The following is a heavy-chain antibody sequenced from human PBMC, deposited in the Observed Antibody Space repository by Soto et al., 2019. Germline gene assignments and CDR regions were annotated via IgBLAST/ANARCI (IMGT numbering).Heavy chain of an antibody. CDR1: GFTFSSYA. Sequence: EVQLLESGGGLVQPGGSLRLSCAASGFTFSSYAMSWVRQAPGKGLEWVSAITGSGGSTYYADSVKGRFTTSRDNSDNTPYLQMNSLRAEEAAVYYCAKEVGYISGGDDFDNWGQGTLVTVSS. CDR3: AKEVGYISGGDDFDN. J-gene: IGHJ4*02. D-gene: IGHD6-19*01. V-gene: IGHV3-23*01. CDR2: ITGSGGST.